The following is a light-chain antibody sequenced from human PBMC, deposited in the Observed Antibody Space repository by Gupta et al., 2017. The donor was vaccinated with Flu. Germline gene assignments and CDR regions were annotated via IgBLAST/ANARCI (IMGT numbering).Light chain of an antibody. V-gene: IGLV2-14*03. Sequence: QSALTPPASVSVSPGQSITISCTVTSSDFGVYNYVSWYHHHPGKVPKLLIYDVISRPSGGGNRFSGSKSGTTASLTIAGRQAEAEDDYYCRSYTGSSVLFGGGTKLTVL. CDR3: RSYTGSSVL. J-gene: IGLJ2*01. CDR1: SSDFGVYNY. CDR2: DVI.